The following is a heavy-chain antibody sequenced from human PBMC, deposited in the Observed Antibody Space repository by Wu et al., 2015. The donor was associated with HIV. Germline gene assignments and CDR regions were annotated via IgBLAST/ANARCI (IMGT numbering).Heavy chain of an antibody. J-gene: IGHJ6*02. D-gene: IGHD6-13*01. V-gene: IGHV1-18*01. CDR1: GYTFNSYG. Sequence: QGQLVQSGAEVKKPGASVKVSCKASGYTFNSYGISWVRQAPGQGLEWMGRISAYSGITNYAQKFQDRVSMTTDTSTSTAYMELRSLSSDDTAVYYCARDWPGQQRTPLANYYYAMDVVGQGTTVTVSS. CDR3: ARDWPGQQRTPLANYYYAMDV. CDR2: ISAYSGIT.